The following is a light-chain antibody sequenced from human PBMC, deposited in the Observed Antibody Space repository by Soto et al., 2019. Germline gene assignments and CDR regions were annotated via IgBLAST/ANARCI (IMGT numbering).Light chain of an antibody. CDR2: AAS. Sequence: ETVMTQSPATLSVSPGERATLSCRASQSVRGNLAWYQQKPGQALRLLIYAASTRATGIPARFSGSGSGTEFTLTISSLQSEDFGIYYCHQYNDWLSFGGGTKVEIK. V-gene: IGKV3-15*01. CDR1: QSVRGN. CDR3: HQYNDWLS. J-gene: IGKJ4*01.